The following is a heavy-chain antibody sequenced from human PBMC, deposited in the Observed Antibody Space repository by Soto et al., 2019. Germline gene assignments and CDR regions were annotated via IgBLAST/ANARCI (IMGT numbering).Heavy chain of an antibody. CDR3: ARGAEYQTLNRDYFYGMDV. CDR2: ISYDGSIQ. J-gene: IGHJ6*02. V-gene: IGHV3-30-3*01. CDR1: GFTFSGHG. Sequence: QVQLVESGGGVVQPGGSLRLSCAASGFTFSGHGFHWVRQAPGKGLEWVAVISYDGSIQYYADSVKGRFTISRDNSKNTLYLQMNNLRAEDTAVYYCARGAEYQTLNRDYFYGMDVWGQGTTVTVSS. D-gene: IGHD6-6*01.